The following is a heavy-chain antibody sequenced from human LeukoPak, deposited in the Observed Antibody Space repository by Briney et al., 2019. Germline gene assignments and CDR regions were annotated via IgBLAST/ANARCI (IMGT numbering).Heavy chain of an antibody. D-gene: IGHD2-2*01. Sequence: SVKVSCKASGGTFSSYAFSWVRQAPGQGLEWMGRIIPILGIANYAQKFQGRVTITADKSTSTAYMELSSLRSGDTAVYYCARGVVPAAIPPFVWGQGTTVTVSS. J-gene: IGHJ6*02. CDR1: GGTFSSYA. CDR3: ARGVVPAAIPPFV. CDR2: IIPILGIA. V-gene: IGHV1-69*04.